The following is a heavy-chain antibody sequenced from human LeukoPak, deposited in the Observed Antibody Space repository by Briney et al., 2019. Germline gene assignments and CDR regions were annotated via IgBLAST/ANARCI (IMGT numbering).Heavy chain of an antibody. CDR2: IYYSGST. J-gene: IGHJ4*02. V-gene: IGHV4-39*01. Sequence: SETLSPTCTVSGGSISSSSYYWGWIRQPPGKGLEWIGSIYYSGSTYYNPSLKSRVTISVDTSKNQFSLKLSSVTAADTAVYYCARQTHQKYDFWSGYRDYWGQGTLVTVSS. D-gene: IGHD3-3*01. CDR1: GGSISSSSYY. CDR3: ARQTHQKYDFWSGYRDY.